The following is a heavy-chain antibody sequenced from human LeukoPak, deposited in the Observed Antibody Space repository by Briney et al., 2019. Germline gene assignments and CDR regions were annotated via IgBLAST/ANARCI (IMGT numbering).Heavy chain of an antibody. D-gene: IGHD2-2*01. V-gene: IGHV3-21*01. J-gene: IGHJ3*02. CDR3: ASARPRSPLAPSYAFDI. Sequence: PGGSLRLSCAASGFTFSSYAMSWVRQAPGKGLEWDSSISSSSYIYYADSVKGRFTISRDNAKNSLYLQMNSLRAEDTAVYYCASARPRSPLAPSYAFDIWGQGTMVTVSS. CDR2: ISSSSYI. CDR1: GFTFSSYA.